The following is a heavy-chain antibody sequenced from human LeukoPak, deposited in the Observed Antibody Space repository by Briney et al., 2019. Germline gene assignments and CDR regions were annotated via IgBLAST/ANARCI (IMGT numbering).Heavy chain of an antibody. V-gene: IGHV3-21*01. J-gene: IGHJ4*02. CDR1: GFPFSRYS. D-gene: IGHD6-6*01. CDR3: AREITSSSSFDS. Sequence: KTGGSLRLSCAASGFPFSRYSMNWIRQAPGKGLEWVSSITSSSGYIHYADSVKGRSTISRDNAKNSLYLQMNSLRAEDTAVYYCAREITSSSSFDSWGQGTLVTVSS. CDR2: ITSSSGYI.